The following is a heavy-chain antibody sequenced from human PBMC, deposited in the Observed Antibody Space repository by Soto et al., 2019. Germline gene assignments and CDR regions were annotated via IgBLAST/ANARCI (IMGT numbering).Heavy chain of an antibody. V-gene: IGHV2-5*02. CDR2: IYWDDDK. J-gene: IGHJ5*02. CDR3: AHSLWCGYQGWFDP. Sequence: QITLKESGPTRVKPTQTLTLTCTFSGFSLRTSGVGVGWIRQPPGKALEGLALIYWDDDKRYSPSLKTMLTIAKDISKNQVVLTMTNMDPVDTATYYCAHSLWCGYQGWFDPWGQGTLVTVSS. CDR1: GFSLRTSGVG. D-gene: IGHD3-3*01.